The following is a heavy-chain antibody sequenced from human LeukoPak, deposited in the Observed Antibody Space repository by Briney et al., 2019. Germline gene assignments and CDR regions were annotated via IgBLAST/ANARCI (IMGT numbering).Heavy chain of an antibody. CDR3: ARDAGYGYDRFDY. CDR1: GFIFSSYW. CDR2: IKEDGSDK. Sequence: PGGSLRLSCAASGFIFSSYWMAWVRQAPGKGLEWVANIKEDGSDKNYVESLKGRFTISRDNAKNSLYLQRDSLRAEDTAVYYCARDAGYGYDRFDYWGQGTQVTVSS. V-gene: IGHV3-7*01. D-gene: IGHD5-18*01. J-gene: IGHJ4*02.